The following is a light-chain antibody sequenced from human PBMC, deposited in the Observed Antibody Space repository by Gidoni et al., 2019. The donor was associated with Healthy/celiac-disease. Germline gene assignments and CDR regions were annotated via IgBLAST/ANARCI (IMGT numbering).Light chain of an antibody. CDR1: SSDVGGYNY. CDR2: AVS. J-gene: IGLJ2*01. Sequence: QYALTQPAAVSGSPGQSSTISCTGTSSDVGGYNYVSWYQQHPGKAPKLMIYAVSNRPSGVSNRFSRSKSGTTASLTISALQAEDDADYYCSSYTSSSTPVVFGGWTTLTVL. CDR3: SSYTSSSTPVV. V-gene: IGLV2-14*01.